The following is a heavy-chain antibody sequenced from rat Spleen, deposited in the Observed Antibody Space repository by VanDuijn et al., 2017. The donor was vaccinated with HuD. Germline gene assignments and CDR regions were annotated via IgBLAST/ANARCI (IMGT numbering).Heavy chain of an antibody. CDR1: GFSLPSYG. D-gene: IGHD1-2*01. CDR2: VWSGGST. J-gene: IGHJ2*01. V-gene: IGHV2-15*01. CDR3: TRDGYYYSTYEAFDY. Sequence: QVQLKESGPGLVQPSQTLSLTCTVSGFSLPSYGVSWVRQPPGKGLEWIGAVWSGGSTDYNSPLKSRLRISRDTSKSQVLLKMNSLQTDDTGTYYCTRDGYYYSTYEAFDYWGQGVMVTVSS.